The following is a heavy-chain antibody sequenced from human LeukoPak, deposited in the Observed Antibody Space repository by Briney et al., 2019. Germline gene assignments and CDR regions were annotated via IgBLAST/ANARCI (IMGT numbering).Heavy chain of an antibody. CDR3: ARGSIVATTNYYYYYMDV. CDR1: GYTFTGYS. J-gene: IGHJ6*03. V-gene: IGHV1-2*02. Sequence: ASVNASCTASGYTFTGYSMHSVRQAPGQGLEWMGWINPNSGGTNYAQKFRGRVTMTRDTSISTAYMELSRLRSDDTAVYYCARGSIVATTNYYYYYMDVWGKGTTVTVSS. D-gene: IGHD5-12*01. CDR2: INPNSGGT.